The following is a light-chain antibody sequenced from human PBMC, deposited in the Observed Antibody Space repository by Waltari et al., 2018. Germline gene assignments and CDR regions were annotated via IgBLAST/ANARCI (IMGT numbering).Light chain of an antibody. CDR2: WAS. CDR3: QQYYNTPLT. Sequence: IVMTQSPDSLAVSLGERATINCKSSQSVLYSSNNKNYLAWYQQKAGQPPKSLIYWASTRESGVPDRFSGSGSGTDFTLTISSLQAEDVAVYYCQQYYNTPLTFGGGTKVEIK. J-gene: IGKJ4*01. V-gene: IGKV4-1*01. CDR1: QSVLYSSNNKNY.